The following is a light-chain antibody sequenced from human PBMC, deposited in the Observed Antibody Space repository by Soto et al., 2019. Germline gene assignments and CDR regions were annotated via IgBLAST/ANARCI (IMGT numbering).Light chain of an antibody. Sequence: IVLTHSPATLSFSPGERATLSFRASQSVSSYLAWYQQKPGQAPRLLIYDASNRATGIPARFSGSGSGTDFTLTISSLEPEDFAVYYCQQRSNWPPITFGQGTRLEIK. CDR2: DAS. V-gene: IGKV3-11*01. CDR1: QSVSSY. CDR3: QQRSNWPPIT. J-gene: IGKJ5*01.